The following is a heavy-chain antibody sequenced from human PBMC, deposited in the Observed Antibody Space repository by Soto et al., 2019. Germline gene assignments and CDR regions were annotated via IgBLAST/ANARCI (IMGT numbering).Heavy chain of an antibody. CDR1: GFTFSDHN. V-gene: IGHV3-11*06. CDR2: ISSTSAYI. D-gene: IGHD3-22*01. CDR3: TRDYDSSMLADY. J-gene: IGHJ4*02. Sequence: QVQLVESGGGLVKPGGSLRLSCAASGFTFSDHNMNWIRQAPGKGLEWISCISSTSAYINYADSVKGRFTISRDNAKNSLFLQMNSLRAEDTAVYYCTRDYDSSMLADYWGQGILVSVSS.